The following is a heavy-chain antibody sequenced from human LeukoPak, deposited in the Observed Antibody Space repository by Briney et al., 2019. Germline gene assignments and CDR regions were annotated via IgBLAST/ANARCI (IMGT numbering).Heavy chain of an antibody. D-gene: IGHD4-17*01. Sequence: GGSLRLSCAVSGFTFSSYWMSWFRQAPGKGLEWVANINQDGSQKFPVDSVKGRFTISRDNAKNSLSLQMNSLRVEDTAVYYCARDWFDGDYDRFDYWGQGTLVTVSS. CDR2: INQDGSQK. V-gene: IGHV3-7*03. J-gene: IGHJ4*02. CDR1: GFTFSSYW. CDR3: ARDWFDGDYDRFDY.